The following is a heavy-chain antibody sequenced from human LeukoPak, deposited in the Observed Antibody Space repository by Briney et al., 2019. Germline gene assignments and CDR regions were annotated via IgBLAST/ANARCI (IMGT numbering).Heavy chain of an antibody. J-gene: IGHJ4*02. CDR1: GGSISSYY. D-gene: IGHD2-15*01. V-gene: IGHV4-59*08. Sequence: SETLSLTCTVSGGSISSYYWSWIRQPPGKGLEWIGYIYYSGSTNYNPSLKSRVTTSVDTSKNQFSLKLSSVTAADTAVYYCARGQYCSGGSCYSGFDYWGQGTLVTVSS. CDR2: IYYSGST. CDR3: ARGQYCSGGSCYSGFDY.